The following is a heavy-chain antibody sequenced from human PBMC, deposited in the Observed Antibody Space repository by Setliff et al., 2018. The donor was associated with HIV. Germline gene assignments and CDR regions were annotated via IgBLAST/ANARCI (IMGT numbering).Heavy chain of an antibody. V-gene: IGHV4-61*05. CDR2: IYYMGRT. D-gene: IGHD2-2*01. CDR3: ARMDSSTWPDYYFYGMDV. Sequence: SETLSLTCTVSGGSISSSNYYWSWIRQYPGKGLEWIGYIYYMGRTTYNPSLKSRLTISVDKSKSQFSLKVRSVTAADTAVYYCARMDSSTWPDYYFYGMDVWGQGTTVTVSS. J-gene: IGHJ6*02. CDR1: GGSISSSNYY.